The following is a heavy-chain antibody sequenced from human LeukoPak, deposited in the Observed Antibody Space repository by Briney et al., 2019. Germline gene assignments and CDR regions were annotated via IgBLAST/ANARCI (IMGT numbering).Heavy chain of an antibody. CDR3: AKDKSSGIYSGYGLFDY. J-gene: IGHJ4*02. V-gene: IGHV3-23*01. CDR1: GFTFNNHA. Sequence: GGSLRLSCVASGFTFNNHAMTWVRQAPGKGLECVSTISTRSGSTYSADSVKGRFTISRDNSRNTLYLQMNSLRADDTAVYYCAKDKSSGIYSGYGLFDYWGQGTLVTVSS. CDR2: ISTRSGST. D-gene: IGHD5-12*01.